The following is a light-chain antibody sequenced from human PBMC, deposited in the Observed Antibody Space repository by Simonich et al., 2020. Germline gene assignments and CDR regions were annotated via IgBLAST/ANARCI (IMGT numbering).Light chain of an antibody. CDR1: SSNIGSNY. J-gene: IGLJ3*02. V-gene: IGLV1-47*01. Sequence: QSVLTQPPSASGTPGQRVTISCSGSSSNIGSNYVYWYQQLPGTAPKLIIYRNHQRPSGVPDRFSGSKSGTSASLAISGLRSEDEADYYCAAWDDSLSGPVFGGGTKLTVL. CDR2: RNH. CDR3: AAWDDSLSGPV.